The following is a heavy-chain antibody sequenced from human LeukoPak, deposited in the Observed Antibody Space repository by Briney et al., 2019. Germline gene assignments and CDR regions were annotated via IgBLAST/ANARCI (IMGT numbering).Heavy chain of an antibody. CDR2: INPSGGST. CDR3: ARDRRDCSGGSCYGGSWFDP. D-gene: IGHD2-15*01. CDR1: GYTFTSYY. V-gene: IGHV1-46*01. J-gene: IGHJ5*02. Sequence: GASVKVSCKASGYTFTSYYMHWVRQAPGQGLEWMGIINPSGGSTSYAQKFQSRVTMTRDTSTSTVYMELSSLRSEDTAVYYCARDRRDCSGGSCYGGSWFDPWGQGTLVTVSS.